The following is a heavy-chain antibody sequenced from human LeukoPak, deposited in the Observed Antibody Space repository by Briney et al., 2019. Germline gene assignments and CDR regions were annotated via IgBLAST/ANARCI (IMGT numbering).Heavy chain of an antibody. CDR1: GYTFTVYY. Sequence: ASVTVSFKASGYTFTVYYMHWVRQAPGQGLEWMGWINPNSGGTNYAQKFQGRVTMTRDTSISTAYMELSRLRSDDTAVYYCARVSRRSEYGDYGTWGQGTLVTVSS. V-gene: IGHV1-2*02. D-gene: IGHD4-17*01. CDR3: ARVSRRSEYGDYGT. CDR2: INPNSGGT. J-gene: IGHJ5*02.